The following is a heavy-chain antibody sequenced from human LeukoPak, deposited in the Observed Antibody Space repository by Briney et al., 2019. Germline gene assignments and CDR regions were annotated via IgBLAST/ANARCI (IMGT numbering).Heavy chain of an antibody. Sequence: GGSLRLSCAASGFTFRNAWMNWVRQAPGKGLEWVGRIKSKTDGGTTDYAAPVNGRFSISRDDSKTTVYLQMNSLQPEDTAVYYCTTVPSSSWYRIDYWGQGTLVTVSS. J-gene: IGHJ4*02. D-gene: IGHD6-13*01. V-gene: IGHV3-15*07. CDR2: IKSKTDGGTT. CDR1: GFTFRNAW. CDR3: TTVPSSSWYRIDY.